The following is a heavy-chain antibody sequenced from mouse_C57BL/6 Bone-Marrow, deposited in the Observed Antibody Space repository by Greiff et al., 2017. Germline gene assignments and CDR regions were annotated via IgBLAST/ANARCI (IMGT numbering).Heavy chain of an antibody. CDR3: ARRGLHYYGSSYGDY. V-gene: IGHV1-9*01. CDR1: GYTFTGYW. CDR2: ILPGSGST. Sequence: QVQLQQSGAELMKPGASMKLSCKATGYTFTGYWIEWVKQRPGHGLEWIGEILPGSGSTNYNEKFKGKATFTADTSSNTAYMQLSSLTTEDSAIYYCARRGLHYYGSSYGDYWGQGTTLTVSS. J-gene: IGHJ2*01. D-gene: IGHD1-1*01.